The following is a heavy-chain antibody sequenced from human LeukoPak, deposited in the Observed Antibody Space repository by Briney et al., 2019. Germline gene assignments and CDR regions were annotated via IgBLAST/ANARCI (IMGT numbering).Heavy chain of an antibody. J-gene: IGHJ4*02. V-gene: IGHV1-69*13. CDR2: IIPIFGTA. CDR3: ARDRAAAGTMLPYY. D-gene: IGHD6-13*01. CDR1: GGTFSSYA. Sequence: SVKVSFKASGGTFSSYAISWVRQAPGQGLEWMGGIIPIFGTANYAQKFQGRVTITADESTSTAYMELSSLRSEDTAVYYCARDRAAAGTMLPYYWGQGTLVAVSS.